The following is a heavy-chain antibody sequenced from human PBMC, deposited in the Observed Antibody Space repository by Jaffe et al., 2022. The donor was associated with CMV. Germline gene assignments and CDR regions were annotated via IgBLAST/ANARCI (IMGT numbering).Heavy chain of an antibody. V-gene: IGHV1-46*01. D-gene: IGHD4-4*01. CDR3: ARGYSNYRRDYYYYMDV. CDR2: INPSGGST. Sequence: QVQLVQSGAEVKKPGASVKVSCKASGYTFTSYYMHWVRQAPGQGLEWMGIINPSGGSTSYAQKFQGRVTMTRDTSTSTVYMELSSLRSEDTAVYYCARGYSNYRRDYYYYMDVWGKGTTVTVSS. CDR1: GYTFTSYY. J-gene: IGHJ6*03.